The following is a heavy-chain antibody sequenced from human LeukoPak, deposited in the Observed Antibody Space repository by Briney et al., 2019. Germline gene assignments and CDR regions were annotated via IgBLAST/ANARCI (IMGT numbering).Heavy chain of an antibody. D-gene: IGHD3/OR15-3a*01. Sequence: GGSLRLSCAASGFTFSDYYMSWIRQAPGKGLEWVSYISSSGSTIYYADSVKGRFTISRDNSKNTLYLQMNSLRAEDTAVYYCAKDRSGLDLDYWGQGTPVTVSS. CDR1: GFTFSDYY. V-gene: IGHV3-11*04. CDR2: ISSSGSTI. J-gene: IGHJ4*02. CDR3: AKDRSGLDLDY.